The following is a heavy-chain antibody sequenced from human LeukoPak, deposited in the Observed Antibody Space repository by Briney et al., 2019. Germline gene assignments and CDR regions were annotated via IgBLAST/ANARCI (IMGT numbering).Heavy chain of an antibody. CDR2: INHSGST. J-gene: IGHJ4*02. Sequence: SETLSLACAVYGGSFSGYYWSWIRQPPGKGLEWIGEINHSGSTNYNPSLKSRVTISVDTSKNQFSLKLSSVTAADTAVYYCARGRPSYDFWSGYYTVRSPVFDYWGQGTLVTVSS. CDR3: ARGRPSYDFWSGYYTVRSPVFDY. V-gene: IGHV4-34*01. D-gene: IGHD3-3*01. CDR1: GGSFSGYY.